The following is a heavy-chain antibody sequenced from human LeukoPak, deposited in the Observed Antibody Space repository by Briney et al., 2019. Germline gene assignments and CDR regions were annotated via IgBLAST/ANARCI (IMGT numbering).Heavy chain of an antibody. Sequence: PGGSLRLSCAASGFTFSDYYMSWIRQAPGEGLEWVSYISSSGSTIYYADSVKGRFTISRDNAKNSLYLQMNSLRAEDTAVYYCASGEAAGEPPFDYWGQGTLVTVSS. J-gene: IGHJ4*02. CDR3: ASGEAAGEPPFDY. V-gene: IGHV3-11*04. CDR2: ISSSGSTI. CDR1: GFTFSDYY. D-gene: IGHD6-13*01.